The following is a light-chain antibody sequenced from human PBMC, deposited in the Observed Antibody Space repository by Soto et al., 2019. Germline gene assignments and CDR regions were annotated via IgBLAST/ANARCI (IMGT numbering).Light chain of an antibody. CDR1: QGINSH. CDR2: AAS. J-gene: IGKJ1*01. CDR3: QHYNSYSEA. Sequence: DIQMTQSPSTLSASVVDRVTITCLASQGINSHLAWYKQEPGRAPKLLIYAASTLQSGVPSRFSGSGSGTEFTLTISSLQPDDFATYYCQHYNSYSEAFGQGTKVDIK. V-gene: IGKV1-9*01.